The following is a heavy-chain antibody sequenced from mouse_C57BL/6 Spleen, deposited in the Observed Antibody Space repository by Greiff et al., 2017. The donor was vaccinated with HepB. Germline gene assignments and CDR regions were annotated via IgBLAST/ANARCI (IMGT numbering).Heavy chain of an antibody. CDR3: ARGSPYGSSPNWYFDV. D-gene: IGHD1-1*01. V-gene: IGHV1-9*01. CDR1: GYTFTGYW. CDR2: ILPGSGST. Sequence: VQVVESGAELMKPGASVKLSCKATGYTFTGYWIEWVKQRPGHGLEWIGEILPGSGSTNYNEKFKGKATFTADTSSNTAYMQLSSLTTEDSAIYYCARGSPYGSSPNWYFDVWGTGTTVTVSS. J-gene: IGHJ1*03.